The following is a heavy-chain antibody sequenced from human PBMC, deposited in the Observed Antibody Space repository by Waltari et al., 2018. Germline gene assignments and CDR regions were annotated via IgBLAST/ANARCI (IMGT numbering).Heavy chain of an antibody. V-gene: IGHV1-3*01. J-gene: IGHJ6*02. D-gene: IGHD6-13*01. Sequence: QVQLVQSGAEVKKPGASVKVSCKASGYTFTSYAMHWVRQAPGHRLEWMGWINAGNGNTKYSQKFQGRVTITRDTSASTADMELSSLRSEDTAVYYCARAAALRYYYYGMDVWGQGTTVTVSS. CDR2: INAGNGNT. CDR3: ARAAALRYYYYGMDV. CDR1: GYTFTSYA.